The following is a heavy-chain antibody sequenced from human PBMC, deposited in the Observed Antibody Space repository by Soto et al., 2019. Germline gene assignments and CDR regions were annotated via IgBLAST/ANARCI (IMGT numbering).Heavy chain of an antibody. CDR3: AKCSGGSCYSPSHI. D-gene: IGHD2-15*01. V-gene: IGHV3-23*01. Sequence: PGGSLRLSCVASGFTFNTYAMNWVRQAPGRGLEWVSVISGTDDTTYYADSVKGRFTISRDNSKNTLFLQMNSLRAEDTAVYYCAKCSGGSCYSPSHIWGRGTMVTVSS. J-gene: IGHJ3*02. CDR1: GFTFNTYA. CDR2: ISGTDDTT.